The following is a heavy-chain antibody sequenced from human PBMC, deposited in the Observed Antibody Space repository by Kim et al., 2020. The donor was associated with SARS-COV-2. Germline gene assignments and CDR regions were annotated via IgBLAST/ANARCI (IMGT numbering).Heavy chain of an antibody. D-gene: IGHD3-22*01. J-gene: IGHJ4*02. CDR2: ISYDGSNK. CDR1: GFTFSSYA. V-gene: IGHV3-30*04. Sequence: GGSLRLSCAASGFTFSSYAMHWVRQAPGKGLEWVAVISYDGSNKYYADSVKGRFTISRDNSKNTLYLQMNSLRAEDTAVYYCARGEVYYYDSSGLAFDYWGQGTLVTVSS. CDR3: ARGEVYYYDSSGLAFDY.